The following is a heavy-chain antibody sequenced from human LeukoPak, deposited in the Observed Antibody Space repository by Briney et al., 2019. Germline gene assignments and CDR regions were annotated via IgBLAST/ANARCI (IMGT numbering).Heavy chain of an antibody. V-gene: IGHV3-7*01. CDR1: GFTFSSYA. D-gene: IGHD4/OR15-4a*01. J-gene: IGHJ4*02. CDR3: ARRAGAYSHPCDY. CDR2: IKQDGSEK. Sequence: GSLRLSCAASGFTFSSYAMHWVRQAPGKGLEWVANIKQDGSEKYYVDSVKGRFTISRDNAKNSLYLQMNSLRAEDTAVYYCARRAGAYSHPCDYWGQGTLVTVSS.